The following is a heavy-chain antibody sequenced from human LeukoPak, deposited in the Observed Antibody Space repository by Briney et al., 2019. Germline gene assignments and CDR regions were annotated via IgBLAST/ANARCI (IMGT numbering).Heavy chain of an antibody. Sequence: SETLSLTCTVSAGSISSCYWSWLRQPPGKGLEWIGYIYYSGNTNYNPSLKSRVTISVDTSKNQFSLKLSAVTAADPAVYYCARSEVDYYDSSGLSYYYYYMDVWGKGSTVTVSS. CDR2: IYYSGNT. CDR3: ARSEVDYYDSSGLSYYYYYMDV. CDR1: AGSISSCY. V-gene: IGHV4-59*01. D-gene: IGHD3-22*01. J-gene: IGHJ6*03.